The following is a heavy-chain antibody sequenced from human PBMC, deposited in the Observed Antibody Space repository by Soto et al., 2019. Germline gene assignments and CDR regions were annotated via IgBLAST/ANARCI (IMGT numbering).Heavy chain of an antibody. Sequence: PGGSLRLSCAASGFTFSSYSMNWVRQAPGKGLEWVSYISSSSSTIYYADTVKGRFTNSRDNAKNTLYMQINRLKDEETTVYYYARDRTYRDNGMDFDYWGQGTLVTVSS. J-gene: IGHJ4*02. CDR1: GFTFSSYS. D-gene: IGHD1-26*01. CDR3: ARDRTYRDNGMDFDY. V-gene: IGHV3-48*02. CDR2: ISSSSSTI.